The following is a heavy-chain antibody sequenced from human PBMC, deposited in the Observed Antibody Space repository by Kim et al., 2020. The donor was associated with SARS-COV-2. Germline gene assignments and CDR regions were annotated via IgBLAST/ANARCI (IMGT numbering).Heavy chain of an antibody. J-gene: IGHJ6*02. CDR2: IWYDGSNK. D-gene: IGHD4-17*01. Sequence: GGSLRLSCAASGFTFSSYGMHWVRQAPGKGLEWVAVIWYDGSNKYYADSVKGRFTISRDNSKNTLYLQMNSLRAEDTAVYYCARAHVGKRGMTTVTTNPGIGYYYGMDVWGQGTTVTVSS. CDR3: ARAHVGKRGMTTVTTNPGIGYYYGMDV. CDR1: GFTFSSYG. V-gene: IGHV3-33*01.